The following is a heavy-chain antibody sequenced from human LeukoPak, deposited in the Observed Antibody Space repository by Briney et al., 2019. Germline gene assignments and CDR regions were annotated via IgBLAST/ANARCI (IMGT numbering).Heavy chain of an antibody. V-gene: IGHV1-18*04. Sequence: GASVKVSCKASGYNFTSYGISWVRQAPGQGLEWMGWISAYNGNTNYAQKLQGRVTMTTDTSTSTAYMELRSLRSDDTAVYYCARFERIDYYGSGSHFDYWGQGTLVTVSS. J-gene: IGHJ4*02. CDR1: GYNFTSYG. CDR3: ARFERIDYYGSGSHFDY. D-gene: IGHD3-10*01. CDR2: ISAYNGNT.